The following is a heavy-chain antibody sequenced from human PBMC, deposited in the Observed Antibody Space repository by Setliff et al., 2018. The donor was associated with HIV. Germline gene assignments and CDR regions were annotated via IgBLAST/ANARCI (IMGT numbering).Heavy chain of an antibody. CDR2: ISPQNGDR. D-gene: IGHD3-10*01. CDR3: ARWGGASTYYYGSGSYTPGAFDI. V-gene: IGHV1-2*02. CDR1: GYSFTDNF. Sequence: ASVKVSCKASGYSFTDNFIHWVRQAPGQGLEWMGWISPQNGDRKIPQRFRGRVTMTRDTSISTAYMELSSLRSEDTAVYYCARWGGASTYYYGSGSYTPGAFDIWGQGTMVTVSS. J-gene: IGHJ3*02.